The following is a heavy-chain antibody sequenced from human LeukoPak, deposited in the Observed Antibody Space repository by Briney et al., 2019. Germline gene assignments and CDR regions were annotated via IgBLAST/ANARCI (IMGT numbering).Heavy chain of an antibody. D-gene: IGHD3-10*01. CDR3: ARWAGVTDY. Sequence: GGSLRLSCAASGFTLENYWMSRVRQAPGKGPEWVAHIKQDGSVEHYLDSVKGRFTISRDNAKSSVILQMTSLRAVDTAVYYCARWAGVTDYWGQGTLVTVSS. CDR1: GFTLENYW. V-gene: IGHV3-7*01. J-gene: IGHJ4*02. CDR2: IKQDGSVE.